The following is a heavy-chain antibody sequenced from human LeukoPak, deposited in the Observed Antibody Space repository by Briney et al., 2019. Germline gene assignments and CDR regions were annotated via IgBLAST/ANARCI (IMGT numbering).Heavy chain of an antibody. V-gene: IGHV4-4*07. CDR1: GGSFSTDY. D-gene: IGHD3-3*01. J-gene: IGHJ4*02. Sequence: SETLSLTCTVSGGSFSTDYWSGIMQQAAEKLQWIGRIYTGGGTNYNPSLKSRVTISVDTSKNQFSLKLSSVTAADTAVYYCARGESGLRFLEWLLFEYWGQGTLVTVSS. CDR2: IYTGGGT. CDR3: ARGESGLRFLEWLLFEY.